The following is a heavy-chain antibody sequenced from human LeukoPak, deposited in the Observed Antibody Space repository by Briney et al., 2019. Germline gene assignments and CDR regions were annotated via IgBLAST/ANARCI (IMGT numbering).Heavy chain of an antibody. CDR1: GNYW. V-gene: IGHV3-74*01. CDR2: INSDGSWT. CDR3: VSFYETY. J-gene: IGHJ4*02. Sequence: QPGGSLRLSYAASGNYWMHWVRQAPGKGLVWVSHINSDGSWTSYADSVKGRFTISKDNAKNTVYLQMNNLRAEDTAVYYCVSFYETYWGRGTLVTVSS. D-gene: IGHD2-2*01.